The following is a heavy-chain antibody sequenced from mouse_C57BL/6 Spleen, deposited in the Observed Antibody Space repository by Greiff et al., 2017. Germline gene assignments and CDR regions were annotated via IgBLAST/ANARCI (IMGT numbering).Heavy chain of an antibody. J-gene: IGHJ1*03. CDR3: ARGGSSYGYFDV. CDR1: GYTFTSYW. V-gene: IGHV1-52*01. CDR2: IDPSDSET. D-gene: IGHD1-1*01. Sequence: QVQLQQPGAELVRPGSSVKLSCKASGYTFTSYWMHWVKQRPIQGLEWIGNIDPSDSETHYNQKFKDKATLTVDKSSSTAYMQLSGLTSEDSAVYYCARGGSSYGYFDVWGTGTTVTVSS.